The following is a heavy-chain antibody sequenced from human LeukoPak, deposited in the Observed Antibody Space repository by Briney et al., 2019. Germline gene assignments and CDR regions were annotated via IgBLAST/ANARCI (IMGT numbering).Heavy chain of an antibody. J-gene: IGHJ4*02. D-gene: IGHD3-22*01. V-gene: IGHV3-30*02. CDR2: IRYDGSNK. CDR3: AKDNDPYYYDSSGGIDY. CDR1: GFTFSSYG. Sequence: GGFLRLSCAASGFTFSSYGMHWVRQAPGKGLEWVAFIRYDGSNKYYADSVKGRFTISRDNSKNTLYLQMNSLRAEDTAVYYCAKDNDPYYYDSSGGIDYWGQGTLVTVSS.